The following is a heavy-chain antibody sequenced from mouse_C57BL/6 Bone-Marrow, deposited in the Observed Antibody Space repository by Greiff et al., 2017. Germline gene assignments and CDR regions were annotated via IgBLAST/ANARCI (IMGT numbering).Heavy chain of an antibody. J-gene: IGHJ3*01. V-gene: IGHV1-72*01. Sequence: QVQLQQPGAELVKPGASVKLSCKASGYTFTSYWMHWVKQRPGRGLEWIGRIDPNSGGTKYNEKFKSKATLTVDKSSSTAYMQLGSLTSGDSAVYYCAREGSTRDASGFDYWGQGTLVTVSA. CDR1: GYTFTSYW. CDR2: IDPNSGGT. D-gene: IGHD2-1*01. CDR3: AREGSTRDASGFDY.